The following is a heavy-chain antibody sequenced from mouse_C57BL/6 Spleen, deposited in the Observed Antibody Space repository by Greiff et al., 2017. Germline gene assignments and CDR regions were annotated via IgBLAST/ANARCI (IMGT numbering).Heavy chain of an antibody. J-gene: IGHJ1*03. Sequence: QVQLQQPGAELVKPGASVKLSCKASGYTFTSYWMHWVKQRPGQGLEWIGMIQPNSGSTNYNEKFKSKATLTVDKSSSTAYMQLSSLTSEDSAVYYCARSRDYPAFDVWGTGTTVTVSS. V-gene: IGHV1-64*01. CDR2: IQPNSGST. CDR3: ARSRDYPAFDV. CDR1: GYTFTSYW. D-gene: IGHD1-1*02.